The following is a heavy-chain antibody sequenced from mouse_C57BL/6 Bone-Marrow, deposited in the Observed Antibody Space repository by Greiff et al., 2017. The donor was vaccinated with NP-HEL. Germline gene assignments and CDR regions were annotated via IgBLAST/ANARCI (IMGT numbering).Heavy chain of an antibody. CDR2: ISPRSGTT. D-gene: IGHD2-2*01. J-gene: IGHJ1*03. CDR3: AYGDDGYFDV. V-gene: IGHV1-81*01. CDR1: GYTFTSYG. Sequence: QVQLQQSGAELARPGASVTLSCKASGYTFTSYGISWVKQRTGQGLEWIGEISPRSGTTYYNEKFKGQATLTAAKSSSTAYMELRSLPAEDSAVYLGAYGDDGYFDVWGTGTTVTVSS.